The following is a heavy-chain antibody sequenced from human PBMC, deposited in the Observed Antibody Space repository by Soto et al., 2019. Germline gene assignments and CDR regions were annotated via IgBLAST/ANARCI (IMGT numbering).Heavy chain of an antibody. D-gene: IGHD3-3*01. CDR3: AKRYDFWSGAFDY. V-gene: IGHV3-23*01. CDR1: GFTFSSYA. J-gene: IGHJ4*02. CDR2: ISGSGGST. Sequence: GGSLRLSCAASGFTFSSYAMSWVRQAPGKGLEWVSAISGSGGSTYYADSVKGRLTISRDNSKNTLYLQMNSLRAEDTAVYYCAKRYDFWSGAFDYWGQGTLVTVSS.